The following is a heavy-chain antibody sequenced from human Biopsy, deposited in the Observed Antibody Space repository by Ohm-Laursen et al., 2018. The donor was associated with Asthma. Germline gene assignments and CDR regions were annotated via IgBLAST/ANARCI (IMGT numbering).Heavy chain of an antibody. CDR1: GGTFSNYV. Sequence: SSVKVSCKTSGGTFSNYVFSWLRQAPGQGLDWMEGIIPMFGTTKYTQKFQARVSITADEATSTVYMELSSLRSEDTAVYYCARVLTTEEGDTWFDPWGQGTLVTFSS. V-gene: IGHV1-69*01. CDR2: IIPMFGTT. CDR3: ARVLTTEEGDTWFDP. J-gene: IGHJ5*02. D-gene: IGHD4-11*01.